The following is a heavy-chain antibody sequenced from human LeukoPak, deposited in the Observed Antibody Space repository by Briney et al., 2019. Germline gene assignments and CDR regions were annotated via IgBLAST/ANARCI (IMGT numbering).Heavy chain of an antibody. J-gene: IGHJ4*02. CDR2: ISYDGSNK. D-gene: IGHD3-10*01. CDR1: GFTFSSYG. V-gene: IGHV3-30*18. CDR3: AKDREVYGSGKYFDY. Sequence: GRSLRLSCAASGFTFSSYGMHWVRQAPGKGLEWVAVISYDGSNKYYANSVKGRFTISRDNSKNTLYLQMNSLRAEDTAVYYCAKDREVYGSGKYFDYWGQGTLVTVSS.